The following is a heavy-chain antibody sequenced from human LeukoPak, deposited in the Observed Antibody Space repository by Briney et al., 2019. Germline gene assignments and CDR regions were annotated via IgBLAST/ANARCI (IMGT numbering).Heavy chain of an antibody. CDR2: ISSSSSYI. CDR3: ARDHYYDSSGYIPAGDAFDI. J-gene: IGHJ3*02. Sequence: GGSLRLSCAASGFTFSSYSMDWVRQAPGKGLEWVSSISSSSSYIYYGDSVKGRFTISRDNAKNSLYLQMNSLRAEDTAVYYCARDHYYDSSGYIPAGDAFDIWGQGTMVTVSS. D-gene: IGHD3-22*01. CDR1: GFTFSSYS. V-gene: IGHV3-21*01.